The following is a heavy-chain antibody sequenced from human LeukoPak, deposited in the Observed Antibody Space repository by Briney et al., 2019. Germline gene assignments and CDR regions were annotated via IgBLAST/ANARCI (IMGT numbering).Heavy chain of an antibody. Sequence: ASVKVSFKPSGYTVTSYDINWVRQATGQGLEWMGWMNLNSGNTGYAQKFQGRVTMTRNTSISTAYMELSSLRSEDTAVYYCARGDMVRGANYYYYYGMDVWGQGTTVTVSS. CDR1: GYTVTSYD. J-gene: IGHJ6*02. D-gene: IGHD3-10*01. CDR2: MNLNSGNT. V-gene: IGHV1-8*01. CDR3: ARGDMVRGANYYYYYGMDV.